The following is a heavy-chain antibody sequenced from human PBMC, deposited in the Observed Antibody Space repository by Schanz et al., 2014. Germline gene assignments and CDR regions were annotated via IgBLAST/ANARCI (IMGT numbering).Heavy chain of an antibody. V-gene: IGHV1-18*01. CDR2: ISAYTNNT. Sequence: QVQLVQSGAEVKKPGSSVKVSCKASGGTFSSFGINWVRQAPGQGLEWMGWISAYTNNTNYAQKVQGRVTMTTDTSTSTAYMELSSLRSEDTAVYYCARGYGDSPTDFWGQGTLVTVSS. CDR3: ARGYGDSPTDF. J-gene: IGHJ4*02. CDR1: GGTFSSFG. D-gene: IGHD4-17*01.